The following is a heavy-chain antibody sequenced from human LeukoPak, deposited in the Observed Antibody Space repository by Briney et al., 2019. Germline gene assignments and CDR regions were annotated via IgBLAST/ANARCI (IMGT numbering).Heavy chain of an antibody. D-gene: IGHD4-17*01. CDR3: ARGASGVYTVTTSWFDP. V-gene: IGHV1-2*02. J-gene: IGHJ5*02. Sequence: GASVKGSCKASGYTFTGYSMHWLRQAPGQGLEWMGWINPNSGGTNYAQKFQGRVTMTGDTSISTAYMELSRLRSDDTAVYYCARGASGVYTVTTSWFDPWGQGTLVTVSS. CDR2: INPNSGGT. CDR1: GYTFTGYS.